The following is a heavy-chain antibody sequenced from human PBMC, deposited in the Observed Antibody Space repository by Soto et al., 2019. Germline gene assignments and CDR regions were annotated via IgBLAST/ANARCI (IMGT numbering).Heavy chain of an antibody. CDR2: IIPILGIA. Sequence: ASVKVSCKASGGTFSSYTISWVRQAPGQGLEWMGRIIPILGIANYAQKFQGRVTITADKSTSTAYMELSSLRSEDTAVYYCASVEGYSSSWTEDQDDYWGQGTLVTVSS. CDR3: ASVEGYSSSWTEDQDDY. V-gene: IGHV1-69*02. D-gene: IGHD6-13*01. CDR1: GGTFSSYT. J-gene: IGHJ4*02.